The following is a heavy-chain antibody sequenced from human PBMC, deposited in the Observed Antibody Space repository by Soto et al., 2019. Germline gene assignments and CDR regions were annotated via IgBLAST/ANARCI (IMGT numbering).Heavy chain of an antibody. Sequence: PGGSLRLSCAASGFTFSDYGMHWVRQAPGKGLEWVAVIWFDGSNKYYADSVKGRFSLSRDNSKNTLYLQMNGLRAEDTGVFYCARPWDTAMVSTWNYWGQGTLVTVSS. D-gene: IGHD5-18*01. J-gene: IGHJ4*02. V-gene: IGHV3-33*01. CDR1: GFTFSDYG. CDR2: IWFDGSNK. CDR3: ARPWDTAMVSTWNY.